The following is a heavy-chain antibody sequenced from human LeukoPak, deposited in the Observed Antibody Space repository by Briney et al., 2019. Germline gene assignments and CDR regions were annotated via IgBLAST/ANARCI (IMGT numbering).Heavy chain of an antibody. Sequence: SVKVSCKASGGTFSSYTISWVRQAPGQGLEWMGRTIPILGIANYAQKFQGRVTITADKSTSTAYMELSSLRSEDTAVYYCARGREWAFFDYWGQGTLVTVSS. V-gene: IGHV1-69*02. CDR3: ARGREWAFFDY. D-gene: IGHD3-10*01. CDR1: GGTFSSYT. J-gene: IGHJ4*02. CDR2: TIPILGIA.